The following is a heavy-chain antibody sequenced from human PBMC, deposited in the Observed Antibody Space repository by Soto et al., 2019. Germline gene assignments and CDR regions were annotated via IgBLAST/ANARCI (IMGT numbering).Heavy chain of an antibody. CDR1: GFTFNDYT. J-gene: IGHJ4*02. CDR3: TAGKLYPSLDFDY. V-gene: IGHV3-49*04. D-gene: IGHD2-8*01. CDR2: IRSKAYGGTT. Sequence: GSLRLSCTASGFTFNDYTLSWVRQAPGKGLEWVGFIRSKAYGGTTEYAASVKGRFTISRDDSKSIAYLQMNSLKTEDTAVYYCTAGKLYPSLDFDYWGQGTLVTVS.